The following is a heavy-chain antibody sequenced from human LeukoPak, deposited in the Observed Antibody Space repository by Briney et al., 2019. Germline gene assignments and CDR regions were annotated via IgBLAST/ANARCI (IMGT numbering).Heavy chain of an antibody. CDR1: GFTFDDYA. D-gene: IGHD6-19*01. Sequence: GRSLRLSCAASGFTFDDYAMHWVRQAPGKGLEWVSSISSSSSYIYYADSVKGRFTISRDNAKNSLYLQMNSLRAEDTAVYYCARGVVYSSGAEGYWGQGTLVTVSS. CDR2: ISSSSSYI. J-gene: IGHJ4*02. V-gene: IGHV3-21*01. CDR3: ARGVVYSSGAEGY.